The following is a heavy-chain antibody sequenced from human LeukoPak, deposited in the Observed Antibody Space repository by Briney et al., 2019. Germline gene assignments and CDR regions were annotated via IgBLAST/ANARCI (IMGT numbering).Heavy chain of an antibody. Sequence: GGSLRLSCAASGFTFSSYWMHWVRQAPGKGLVCVSRINTDGSSTNYADSVKGRFTISRDNAKNTLYLQMNSLRAEDTAVYYCTRERYGPTAYDYWGQGALVTVSS. CDR2: INTDGSST. CDR3: TRERYGPTAYDY. J-gene: IGHJ4*02. V-gene: IGHV3-74*01. CDR1: GFTFSSYW. D-gene: IGHD5-18*01.